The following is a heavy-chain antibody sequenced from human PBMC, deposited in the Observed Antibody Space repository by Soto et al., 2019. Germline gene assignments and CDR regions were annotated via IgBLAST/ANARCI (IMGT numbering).Heavy chain of an antibody. CDR3: ARGTLANDY. CDR2: INPSGDST. CDR1: GYTFTSYY. V-gene: IGHV1-46*01. J-gene: IGHJ4*02. Sequence: ASVKVSCKASGYTFTSYYMHWVRQAPGQGLEWMGIINPSGDSTNYAQKFQGRVTMTRDTSTSTAYMDLSSLRSEDTAVYYCARGTLANDYWGQGTLVTVSS. D-gene: IGHD3-3*02.